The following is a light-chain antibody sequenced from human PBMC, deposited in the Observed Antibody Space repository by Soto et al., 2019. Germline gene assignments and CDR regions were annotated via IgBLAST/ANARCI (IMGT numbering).Light chain of an antibody. CDR3: QQYVNLPYT. CDR1: QDLTNF. V-gene: IGKV1-33*01. Sequence: DIQMTQSPTSLAASVGDRVTITCPASQDLTNFLNWYQQKPGEAPKLLIYDTTALEEGVPSRCSGGGSGTDFTFTINGLQTEDAAIYSCQQYVNLPYTFGQGTKLEI. J-gene: IGKJ2*01. CDR2: DTT.